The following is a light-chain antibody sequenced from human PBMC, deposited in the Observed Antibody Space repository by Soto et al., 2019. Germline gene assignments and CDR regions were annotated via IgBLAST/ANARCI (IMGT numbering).Light chain of an antibody. CDR1: QSVSSY. V-gene: IGKV3-11*01. CDR3: QQRSNWPPLFT. Sequence: EIVLTQSPATLSLSPGGRATLSCRARQSVSSYLAWYQQKPGQAHRLLISDASNRAPGIPARFSGSGSGTDFTLTISSLEPEDFAVYYCQQRSNWPPLFTFGPGTKVDIK. CDR2: DAS. J-gene: IGKJ3*01.